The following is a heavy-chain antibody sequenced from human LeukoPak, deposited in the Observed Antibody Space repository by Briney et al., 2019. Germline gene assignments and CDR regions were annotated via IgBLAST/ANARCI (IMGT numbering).Heavy chain of an antibody. D-gene: IGHD2-2*02. Sequence: GGSLRLSCAASGFTFSSYSMNWVHQAPEKGLEWVSSISSSSSYIYYADSVKGRFTISRDNAKNSLYLQMNSLRAEETAVYYCAIQGPYCSSTSCYIEDAFDIWGQRTMVTVSS. J-gene: IGHJ3*02. CDR1: GFTFSSYS. CDR2: ISSSSSYI. CDR3: AIQGPYCSSTSCYIEDAFDI. V-gene: IGHV3-21*01.